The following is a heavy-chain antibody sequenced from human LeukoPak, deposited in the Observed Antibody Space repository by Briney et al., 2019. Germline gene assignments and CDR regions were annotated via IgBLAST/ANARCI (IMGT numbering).Heavy chain of an antibody. CDR2: ISGSGGST. J-gene: IGHJ4*02. V-gene: IGHV3-23*01. D-gene: IGHD3-22*01. Sequence: PGGSLRLSCAASGFTFSSYAMSWVRQAPGKGLEWVSAISGSGGSTYYADSVKGRFTISRDNSKNTLYLQINSLRAEDTAVYYCAKNPGDSSGYYYLYYFDYWGQGTLVTVSS. CDR3: AKNPGDSSGYYYLYYFDY. CDR1: GFTFSSYA.